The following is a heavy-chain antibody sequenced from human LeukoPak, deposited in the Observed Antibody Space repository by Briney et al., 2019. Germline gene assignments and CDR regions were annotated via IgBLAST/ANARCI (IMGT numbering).Heavy chain of an antibody. CDR1: GDSVSSKNGA. J-gene: IGHJ4*02. V-gene: IGHV6-1*01. Sequence: SQTLSLTCVVSGDSVSSKNGAWNWIRQSPSRGLEWLVRTYYRSKWYNDYAESMEGRMTISQDTSKNQSSLHLNSVTPDDTAVYYCARDFGTTGWHTFDYWGQGTLVTVSS. CDR2: TYYRSKWYN. CDR3: ARDFGTTGWHTFDY. D-gene: IGHD6-19*01.